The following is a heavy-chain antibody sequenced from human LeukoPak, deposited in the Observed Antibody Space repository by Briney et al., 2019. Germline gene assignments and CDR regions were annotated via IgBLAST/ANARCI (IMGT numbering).Heavy chain of an antibody. J-gene: IGHJ4*02. CDR1: GFTFSNAW. CDR3: ARGEYYYDGGY. V-gene: IGHV3-7*04. CDR2: IKEDGSEK. Sequence: GGSLRLSCAASGFTFSNAWMSWVRQAPGKGLEWVANIKEDGSEKYFVDSVKGRFTISRDNAKNSLYLQMESLRAEDTAVYYCARGEYYYDGGYWGQGTLVTVSS. D-gene: IGHD3-22*01.